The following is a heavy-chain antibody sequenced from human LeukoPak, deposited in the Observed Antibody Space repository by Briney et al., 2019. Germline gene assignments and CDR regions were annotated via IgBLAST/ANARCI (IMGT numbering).Heavy chain of an antibody. CDR2: ISAYNGNT. Sequence: ASVKVSCEASGYTFTSYGISWVRQAPGQGLEWMGWISAYNGNTNYAQKLQGRVTMTTDTSTSTAYMELRSLRSDDTAVYYCARGHIVVVPAALDYWGQGTLVTVSS. D-gene: IGHD2-2*01. J-gene: IGHJ4*02. CDR3: ARGHIVVVPAALDY. V-gene: IGHV1-18*01. CDR1: GYTFTSYG.